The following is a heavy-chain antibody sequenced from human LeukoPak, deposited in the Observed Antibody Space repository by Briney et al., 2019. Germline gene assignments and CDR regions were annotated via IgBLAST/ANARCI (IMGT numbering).Heavy chain of an antibody. D-gene: IGHD6-19*01. V-gene: IGHV3-30*02. CDR3: AKDLWLVRGSYFDY. CDR2: IRYDGSNK. J-gene: IGHJ4*02. Sequence: GGSLRLSCAASGFTFSSYGMHWVRQAPGKGLEWVAFIRYDGSNKYYADSVKGRFTISRDNSKNTLYLQMNSLGAEDTAVYYCAKDLWLVRGSYFDYWGQGTLVTVSS. CDR1: GFTFSSYG.